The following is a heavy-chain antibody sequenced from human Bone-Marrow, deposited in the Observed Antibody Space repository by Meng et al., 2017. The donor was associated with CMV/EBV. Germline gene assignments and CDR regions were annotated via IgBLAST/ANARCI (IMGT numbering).Heavy chain of an antibody. D-gene: IGHD2-2*01. Sequence: GSLRLSCTASGGSISSYYWSWIRQPAGKGLEWIGRIYTSGSTNYNPSLKSRVTMSVDTSKNQFSLKLSSVTAADTAVYYCASSCSSTSCLDTFDIWGQGTMVTVSS. CDR3: ASSCSSTSCLDTFDI. V-gene: IGHV4-4*07. J-gene: IGHJ3*02. CDR1: GGSISSYY. CDR2: IYTSGST.